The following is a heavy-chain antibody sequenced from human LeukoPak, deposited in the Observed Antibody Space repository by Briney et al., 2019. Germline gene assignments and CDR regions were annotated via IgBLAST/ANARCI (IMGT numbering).Heavy chain of an antibody. CDR1: GFTFDDSV. D-gene: IGHD3-16*01. J-gene: IGHJ4*02. CDR3: AKDTLALIQGGRGYFDY. CDR2: INWNGGST. Sequence: AGGSLRLSCAASGFTFDDSVMSWVRQAPGKGLEWVSSINWNGGSTGYADSVKGRFTISRDNAKNSLYLQMNSLRAEDTALYYCAKDTLALIQGGRGYFDYWGQGTLVTVSS. V-gene: IGHV3-20*04.